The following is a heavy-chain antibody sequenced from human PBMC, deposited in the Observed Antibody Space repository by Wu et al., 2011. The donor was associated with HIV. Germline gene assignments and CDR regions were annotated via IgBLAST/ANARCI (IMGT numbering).Heavy chain of an antibody. Sequence: WVRQALDKDWSGWGVINPGVNRISYAQKFQGRLTITRDTSTSTVYMELSSLRYEDTAVYYCAARIGNMEAFNIWGQGTMVTVSS. CDR2: INPGVNRI. D-gene: IGHD1/OR15-1a*01. CDR3: AARIGNMEAFNI. J-gene: IGHJ3*02. V-gene: IGHV1-46*03.